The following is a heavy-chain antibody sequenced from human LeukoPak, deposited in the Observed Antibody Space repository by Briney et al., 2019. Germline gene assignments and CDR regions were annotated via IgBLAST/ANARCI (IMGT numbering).Heavy chain of an antibody. CDR2: ISGSGGSSGGST. Sequence: PGASLRLSCAASGFTFSSYGMCWVRQAPGKGLEWVSGISGSGGSSGGSTYYADSVKGRFTLSRDNSKNMLYLQMNCLRDEDTAVYYCAKGRWTFDCWGQGSLVTVSS. CDR3: AKGRWTFDC. V-gene: IGHV3-23*01. CDR1: GFTFSSYG. J-gene: IGHJ4*02. D-gene: IGHD1-1*01.